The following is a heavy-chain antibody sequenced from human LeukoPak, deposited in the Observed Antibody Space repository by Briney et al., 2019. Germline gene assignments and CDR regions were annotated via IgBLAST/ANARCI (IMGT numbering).Heavy chain of an antibody. CDR1: GIVFSNTA. V-gene: IGHV3-23*01. CDR2: ISGGGERT. D-gene: IGHD6-19*01. Sequence: PGGSLRLSCAASGIVFSNTAMNWARQSPGRGLEWVSAISGGGERTFYADPVKGRFTISRDNSKNMVYLQMNSLRADDTAIYYCGKDGGQYSSGPEFDPRGQGALVTVSS. J-gene: IGHJ5*02. CDR3: GKDGGQYSSGPEFDP.